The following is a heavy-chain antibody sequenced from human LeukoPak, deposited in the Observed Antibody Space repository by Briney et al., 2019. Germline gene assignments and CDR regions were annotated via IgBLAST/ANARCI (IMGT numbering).Heavy chain of an antibody. V-gene: IGHV4-34*01. CDR2: INHSGST. Sequence: SETLSLTCAVSGGSFSGYYWSWIRQPPGKGLELIGEINHSGSTNYNPSLKSRVTISVDTSKNQFSLKLSSVTAADTAVYYCARGPEYCGGDCCNDYWGQGTLVTVSS. D-gene: IGHD2-21*02. CDR1: GGSFSGYY. J-gene: IGHJ4*02. CDR3: ARGPEYCGGDCCNDY.